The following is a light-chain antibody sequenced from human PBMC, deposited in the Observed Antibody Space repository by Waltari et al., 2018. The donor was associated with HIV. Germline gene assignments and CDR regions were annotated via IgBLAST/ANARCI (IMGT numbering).Light chain of an antibody. CDR2: RSQ. CDR1: NSGIEVNT. J-gene: IGLJ3*02. CDR3: SAWDDTLLVV. Sequence: QSVLTQPPSVSRLPGQKVTISCSGTNSGIEVNTFNWYQQFPGRAPKLGAYRSQQRPSGVPARFSASKSGTSASLARHGVQAEDEATDFCSAWDDTLLVVFGGATKWTV. V-gene: IGLV1-44*01.